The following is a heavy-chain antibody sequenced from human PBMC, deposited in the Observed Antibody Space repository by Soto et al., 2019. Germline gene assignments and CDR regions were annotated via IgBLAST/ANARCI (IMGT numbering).Heavy chain of an antibody. V-gene: IGHV1-46*03. Sequence: QVQLVQSGAEVKKPGASVKVSCKASGYTFTSYYMHWVRQAPGQGLEWMGIINPSGGSTSYAQKFLGGVTMTRDTSTRTVYMELSSLRSEDTAVYYCARTSPYYYGSGSYASFDPWGQGTLVTVSS. CDR2: INPSGGST. D-gene: IGHD3-10*01. CDR1: GYTFTSYY. CDR3: ARTSPYYYGSGSYASFDP. J-gene: IGHJ5*02.